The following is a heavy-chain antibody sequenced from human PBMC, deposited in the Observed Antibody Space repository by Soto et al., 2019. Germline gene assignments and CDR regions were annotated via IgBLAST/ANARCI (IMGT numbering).Heavy chain of an antibody. CDR3: ARGGSSSWPFDF. V-gene: IGHV1-3*01. CDR1: GYTFTNYA. D-gene: IGHD6-13*01. Sequence: QVQLVQSGAEVKKPGASVKVSCKASGYTFTNYAMHWVRQAPGQRLEWMGWINAGNGNTRYSQKFQGRVTITRDTSASPAYMELSSLRSEDTAVYPCARGGSSSWPFDFWGQGTLVTVSS. CDR2: INAGNGNT. J-gene: IGHJ4*02.